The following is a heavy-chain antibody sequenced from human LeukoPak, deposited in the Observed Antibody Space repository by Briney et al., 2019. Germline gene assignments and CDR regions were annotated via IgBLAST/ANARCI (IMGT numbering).Heavy chain of an antibody. V-gene: IGHV1-46*01. J-gene: IGHJ6*02. CDR2: INPSGGST. D-gene: IGHD5-12*01. CDR1: GYTFTGYY. CDR3: ARGGYAGDYYYYGMDV. Sequence: GASVKVSCKASGYTFTGYYMHWVRQAPGQGLEWMGWINPSGGSTSYAQKFQGRVTMTRDTSTSTVYMELSSLRSEDTAVYYCARGGYAGDYYYYGMDVWGQGTTVTVSS.